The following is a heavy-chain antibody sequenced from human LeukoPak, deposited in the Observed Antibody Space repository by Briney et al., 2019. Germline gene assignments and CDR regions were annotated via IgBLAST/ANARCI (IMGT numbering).Heavy chain of an antibody. CDR1: GFTFSNYG. D-gene: IGHD3-10*01. CDR3: AKGKWGDYYPHDAFDI. Sequence: GGSLRLSCAASGFTFSNYGMYWVRQAPGKGLEWVAVISSDGSNKYYEDSVKGRFTISRDNSKNTLNMQMNSLGVEDTAVHFCAKGKWGDYYPHDAFDIWGQGTMVTVSS. J-gene: IGHJ3*02. V-gene: IGHV3-30*18. CDR2: ISSDGSNK.